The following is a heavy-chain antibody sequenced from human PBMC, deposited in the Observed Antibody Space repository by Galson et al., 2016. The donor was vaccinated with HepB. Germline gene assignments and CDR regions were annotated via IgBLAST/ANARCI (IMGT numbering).Heavy chain of an antibody. CDR1: GFTFSSYS. J-gene: IGHJ4*02. CDR3: ARDPSGSLDY. CDR2: ISSSSDNK. Sequence: SLRLSCAASGFTFSSYSMNWVRQAPGKGLEWVSGISSSSDNKVYAESVKGRFTISRDNAKNALYLQMNSLRGEDTAVYYCARDPSGSLDYSGQRILVTVSS. V-gene: IGHV3-21*01. D-gene: IGHD1-26*01.